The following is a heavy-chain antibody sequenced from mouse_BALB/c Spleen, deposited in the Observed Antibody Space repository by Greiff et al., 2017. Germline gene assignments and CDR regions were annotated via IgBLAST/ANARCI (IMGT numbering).Heavy chain of an antibody. D-gene: IGHD1-1*01. CDR1: GYSFTGYY. CDR2: ISCYNGAT. J-gene: IGHJ3*01. CDR3: ARDYGSRSPFAY. Sequence: LVKTGASVKISCKASGYSFTGYYMHWVKQSHGKSLEWIGYISCYNGATSYNQKFKGKATFTVDTSSSTAYMQFNSLTSEDSAVYYCARDYGSRSPFAYWGQGTLVTVSA. V-gene: IGHV1S34*01.